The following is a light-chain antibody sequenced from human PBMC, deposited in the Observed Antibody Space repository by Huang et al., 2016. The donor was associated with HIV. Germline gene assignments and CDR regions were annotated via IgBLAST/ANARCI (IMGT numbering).Light chain of an antibody. CDR1: RGISSG. Sequence: AIQLTQSPSSLSASVGDRVTITCRASRGISSGLAWYQQKPGKAPKLLIFDASSLESGVSSRFSGSGSGTDFTLTISSLQPEDFATYYCQQFNNYLTFGQGTRVEIQ. V-gene: IGKV1D-13*01. CDR2: DAS. J-gene: IGKJ5*01. CDR3: QQFNNYLT.